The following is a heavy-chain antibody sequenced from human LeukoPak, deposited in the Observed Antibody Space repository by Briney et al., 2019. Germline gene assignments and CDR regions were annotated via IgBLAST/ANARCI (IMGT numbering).Heavy chain of an antibody. D-gene: IGHD1-26*01. CDR2: IGTAGDT. V-gene: IGHV3-13*01. CDR3: ARGGGSYPRDWYFDL. Sequence: GGSLRLSCAASGFNFSSYDMHWVRQATGKGLEWVSAIGTAGDTYYPGSVKGRFTISRENAKNSLYLQMNSLRAGDTAVYYCARGGGSYPRDWYFDLWGRGTLVTVSP. CDR1: GFNFSSYD. J-gene: IGHJ2*01.